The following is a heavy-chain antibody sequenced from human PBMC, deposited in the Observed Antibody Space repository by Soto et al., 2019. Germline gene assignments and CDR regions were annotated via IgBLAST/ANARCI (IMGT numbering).Heavy chain of an antibody. CDR2: ISYDGSNK. D-gene: IGHD5-18*01. V-gene: IGHV3-30*03. Sequence: QVQLVESGGGVVQPGRSLRLSCAASGFTFSSYGMHWVRQAPGKGLEWVAVISYDGSNKYYADSVKGRFTISRDNSKNTLYLQMNSLRAEDTAVYYCATDEDTAMTNWYFALWGRGTLVTVSS. CDR1: GFTFSSYG. J-gene: IGHJ2*01. CDR3: ATDEDTAMTNWYFAL.